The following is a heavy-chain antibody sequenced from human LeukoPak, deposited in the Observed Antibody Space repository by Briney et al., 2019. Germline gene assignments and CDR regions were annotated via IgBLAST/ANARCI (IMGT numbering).Heavy chain of an antibody. CDR2: INTDTGGT. D-gene: IGHD6-13*01. CDR3: ARGVIAAGGNDFDY. J-gene: IGHJ4*02. V-gene: IGHV1-2*02. CDR1: GYTFTDYY. Sequence: ASVKVSCKASGYTFTDYYIHWVRQAPGQGPEWLGWINTDTGGTNFGQKFQGRVTMTRDMSISTAYMELSRLRSDDTAVYYCARGVIAAGGNDFDYWGQGTLVTVSS.